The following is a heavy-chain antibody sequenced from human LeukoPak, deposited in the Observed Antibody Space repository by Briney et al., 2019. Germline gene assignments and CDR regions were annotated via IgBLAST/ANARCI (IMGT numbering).Heavy chain of an antibody. Sequence: GGSLRLSCAASGFTFRSYSMNWVRQAPGKGLEWVSAIDPSSTYIYYADSVKGRFTISRDNAKNSLYLQMNSLRAEDTAVYYCARAPGDDFWSGYYVRDAFDIWGQGTMVTVSS. CDR3: ARAPGDDFWSGYYVRDAFDI. CDR1: GFTFRSYS. V-gene: IGHV3-21*01. CDR2: IDPSSTYI. J-gene: IGHJ3*02. D-gene: IGHD3-3*01.